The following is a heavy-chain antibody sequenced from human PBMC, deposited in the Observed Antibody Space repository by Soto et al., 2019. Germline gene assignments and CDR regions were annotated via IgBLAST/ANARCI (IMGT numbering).Heavy chain of an antibody. V-gene: IGHV3-23*01. J-gene: IGHJ6*03. Sequence: GGSLRLSCAASGFTFSSYAMSWVRQAPGKGLEWVSAISGSGGSTYYADSVKGRFTISRDNSKNTLYLQMNSLRAEDTAVYYCATQPNPYDFWSGLAHYYYYMDVWGKGTTVTVSS. D-gene: IGHD3-3*01. CDR2: ISGSGGST. CDR3: ATQPNPYDFWSGLAHYYYYMDV. CDR1: GFTFSSYA.